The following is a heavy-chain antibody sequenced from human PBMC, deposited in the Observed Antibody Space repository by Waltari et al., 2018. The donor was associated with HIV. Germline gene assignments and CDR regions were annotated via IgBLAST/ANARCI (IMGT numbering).Heavy chain of an antibody. Sequence: QVQLQESGPGLVKPSETLSLTCSVSGGSFISYHWTWIRQPPGKGLEWSGYIYYTGRTNSNPSLKSRVTISVDTSKNQFSLRLRSVTAADTAVYYCARGLFGVGSNWFDPWGQGILVTVSS. CDR2: IYYTGRT. V-gene: IGHV4-59*01. J-gene: IGHJ5*02. D-gene: IGHD3-3*01. CDR1: GGSFISYH. CDR3: ARGLFGVGSNWFDP.